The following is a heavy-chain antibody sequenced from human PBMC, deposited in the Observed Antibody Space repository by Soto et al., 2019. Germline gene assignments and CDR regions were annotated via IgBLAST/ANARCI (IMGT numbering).Heavy chain of an antibody. CDR2: IYHSGST. V-gene: IGHV4-30-2*01. CDR1: GGSISSGGYS. CDR3: ARDRRRNCYGYYGAFDI. Sequence: QLQLQESGSGLVKPSQTLSLTCAVSGGSISSGGYSWSWIRQPPGKGLEWIGYIYHSGSTYYNPVLKSRVTITVNRSKNQFSLKVSSVTAADTAGDYCARDRRRNCYGYYGAFDIWGQGAMVTVSS. D-gene: IGHD4-17*01. J-gene: IGHJ3*02.